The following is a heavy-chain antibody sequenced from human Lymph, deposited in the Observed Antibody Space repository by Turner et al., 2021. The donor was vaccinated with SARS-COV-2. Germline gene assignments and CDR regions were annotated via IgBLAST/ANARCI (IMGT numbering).Heavy chain of an antibody. D-gene: IGHD3-22*01. Sequence: EVQLLESGGGLVQRGGSLRLSCAASGFTFSSYAMSWVRQAPGKGLEWVSAISGSGGDTYYADSVKGRFTISRDNSKNTLYLQMNSLRAEDTAVYYCAKGVRGAMIVVVIPYFDYWGQGTLVTVSS. CDR3: AKGVRGAMIVVVIPYFDY. J-gene: IGHJ4*02. V-gene: IGHV3-23*01. CDR1: GFTFSSYA. CDR2: ISGSGGDT.